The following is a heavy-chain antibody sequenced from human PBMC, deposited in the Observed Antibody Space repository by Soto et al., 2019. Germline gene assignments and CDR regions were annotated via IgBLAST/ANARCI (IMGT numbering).Heavy chain of an antibody. CDR2: IYPGDSDT. CDR3: XRGSYDSSGYYPNWFDP. CDR1: GYSFTIYW. J-gene: IGHJ5*02. D-gene: IGHD3-22*01. Sequence: GDSLKISCKGSGYSFTIYWIGWVRQMPGKGLEWMGIIYPGDSDTRYSPSFQGQVTISADKSISTAYLQWSSLKASDTAMYYCXRGSYDSSGYYPNWFDPWGQGTLVTVSS. V-gene: IGHV5-51*01.